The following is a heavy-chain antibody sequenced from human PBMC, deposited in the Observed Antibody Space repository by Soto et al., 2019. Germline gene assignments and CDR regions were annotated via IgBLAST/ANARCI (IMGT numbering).Heavy chain of an antibody. CDR1: GFTFSNAW. J-gene: IGHJ4*02. CDR3: TTNALAYCGGDCYGY. D-gene: IGHD2-21*01. Sequence: PGGSLRLSCAASGFTFSNAWMSWVRQAPGKGLEWVGRIKSKTDGVTTDYAAPVKGRFTISRDDSKNTLYLQMNSLKTEDTAVYYCTTNALAYCGGDCYGYWGQGTLVTVSS. V-gene: IGHV3-15*01. CDR2: IKSKTDGVTT.